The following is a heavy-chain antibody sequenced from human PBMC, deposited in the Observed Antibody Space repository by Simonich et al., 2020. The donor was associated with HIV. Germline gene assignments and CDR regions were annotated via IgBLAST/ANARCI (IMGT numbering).Heavy chain of an antibody. V-gene: IGHV4-31*03. Sequence: QVQLLESGPGLVKPSQTLSLTCTVSGGSINSGGYYGSWIRQHPGKGLEWIGEINHGGSANHNPSLKSRVTISVDTSKNQFSLQLSSVTAADTAVYYCARGFGTWELFDYWGQGTLVTVSS. D-gene: IGHD1-26*01. CDR2: INHGGSA. CDR3: ARGFGTWELFDY. J-gene: IGHJ4*02. CDR1: GGSINSGGYY.